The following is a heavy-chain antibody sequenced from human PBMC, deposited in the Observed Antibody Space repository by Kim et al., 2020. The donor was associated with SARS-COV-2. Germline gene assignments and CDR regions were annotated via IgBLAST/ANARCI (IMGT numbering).Heavy chain of an antibody. CDR3: AKYSGAFDI. CDR2: SNK. J-gene: IGHJ3*02. Sequence: SNKYYADSVKGRFTISRDNSKNTLYLQMNSLRAEDTAVYYCAKYSGAFDIWGQGTMVTVSS. D-gene: IGHD3-10*01. V-gene: IGHV3-30-3*02.